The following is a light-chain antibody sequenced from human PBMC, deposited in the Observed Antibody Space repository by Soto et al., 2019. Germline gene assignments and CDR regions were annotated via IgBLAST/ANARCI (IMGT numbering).Light chain of an antibody. J-gene: IGLJ1*01. CDR1: SSNIGSFT. CDR2: STS. Sequence: QYLLSQPPSASGTPGQRVTISCSGSSSNIGSFTVSWYQQLPGRAPKLLIYSTSQRSSGVPDRFSGSKSGTSASLAISGLQSEDEAEYYCAAWDDSLNGPYVFGTGTKVTXL. CDR3: AAWDDSLNGPYV. V-gene: IGLV1-44*01.